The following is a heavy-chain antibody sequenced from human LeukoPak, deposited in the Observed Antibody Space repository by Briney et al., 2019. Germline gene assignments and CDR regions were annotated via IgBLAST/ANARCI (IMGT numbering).Heavy chain of an antibody. CDR2: ISGSGGST. V-gene: IGHV3-23*01. CDR1: GFTFSSYA. J-gene: IGHJ4*02. Sequence: PGGSLRLSCAASGFTFSSYAMSWVRQAPGKGLEWVSAISGSGGSTYYADSVKGRFTISRDNSKNTLYLQMNSLRAEDTAVYYCAKSPRREYSSSWYYFDYWGQGTLVTVSS. CDR3: AKSPRREYSSSWYYFDY. D-gene: IGHD6-13*01.